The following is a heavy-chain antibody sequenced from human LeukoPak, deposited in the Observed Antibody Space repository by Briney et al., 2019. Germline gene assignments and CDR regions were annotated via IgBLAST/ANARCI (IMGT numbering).Heavy chain of an antibody. CDR3: ARGNCSSTSCYIGTYYYGMDV. D-gene: IGHD2-2*02. CDR1: GGSFSGYY. J-gene: IGHJ6*02. V-gene: IGHV4-34*01. CDR2: INHSGST. Sequence: PSETLSLTCAVYGGSFSGYYWSWIRQPPGKGLEWIGEINHSGSTNCNPSLKSRVTISVDTSKNQFSLKLSSVTAADTAVYYCARGNCSSTSCYIGTYYYGMDVWGQGTTVTVSS.